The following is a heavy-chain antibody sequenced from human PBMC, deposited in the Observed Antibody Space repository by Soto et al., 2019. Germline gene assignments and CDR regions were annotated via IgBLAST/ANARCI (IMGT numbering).Heavy chain of an antibody. J-gene: IGHJ4*02. CDR1: GFTFSSYG. V-gene: IGHV3-33*01. CDR2: IWYDGSNK. D-gene: IGHD1-26*01. CDR3: ARESYSGSSPDSYSVAY. Sequence: QVQLVESGGGVVQPRRSLSISCAASGFTFSSYGMHWVRQAAGKGLEWVAVIWYDGSNKYYADSVKGRFTISRDNSKNTLYLQMNSLRAEDTAVYYCARESYSGSSPDSYSVAYWGQGTLVTVSS.